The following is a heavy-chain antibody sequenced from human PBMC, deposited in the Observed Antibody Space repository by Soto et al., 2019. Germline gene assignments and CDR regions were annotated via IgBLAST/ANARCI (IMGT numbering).Heavy chain of an antibody. CDR2: IYYSGST. CDR3: ARGSFREFWS. Sequence: PSETLSLTCTVAGGSISSYYWSWIRQPPGKGLEWIGYIYYSGSTNYNPSLKSRVTISVDTSKNQFSLKLSSVTAADTAVYYCARGSFREFWSWGQRTLVTVS. J-gene: IGHJ4*02. V-gene: IGHV4-59*01. CDR1: GGSISSYY. D-gene: IGHD3-16*02.